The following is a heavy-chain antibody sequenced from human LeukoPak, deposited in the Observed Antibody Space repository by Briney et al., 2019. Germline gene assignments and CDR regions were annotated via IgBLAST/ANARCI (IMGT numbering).Heavy chain of an antibody. V-gene: IGHV3-30*18. J-gene: IGHJ4*02. CDR2: ISYDGSNK. D-gene: IGHD2-2*01. CDR3: AKDHCSSTSCYIFDY. CDR1: GFTFSSYG. Sequence: EAGGSLRLSCAASGFTFSSYGMHWVRQAPGKGLEWVAVISYDGSNKYYADSVKGRFTISRDNSKNTLYLQMNSLRAEDTAVYYCAKDHCSSTSCYIFDYWGQGTLVTVS.